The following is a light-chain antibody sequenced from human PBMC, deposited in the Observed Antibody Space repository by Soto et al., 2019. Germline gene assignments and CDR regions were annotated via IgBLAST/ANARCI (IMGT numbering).Light chain of an antibody. CDR3: SSYTSSSIDYV. CDR1: SSDVGGYND. V-gene: IGLV2-14*01. J-gene: IGLJ1*01. CDR2: EVS. Sequence: QSALTQPASVSGSPGQSITISCTGTSSDVGGYNDVSWYQQHPGKAPKLMIYEVSNRPSGVSNRFSGSKSGNTASLTISGLQAEDEADYYCSSYTSSSIDYVFGTGTKRTGL.